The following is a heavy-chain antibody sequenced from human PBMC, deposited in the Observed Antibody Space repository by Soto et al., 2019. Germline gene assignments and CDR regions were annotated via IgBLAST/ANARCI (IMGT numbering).Heavy chain of an antibody. D-gene: IGHD3-10*01. Sequence: SETLSLTCTVSGGSISSGGYYWSWIRQHPGKGLEWIGYIYYSGSTYYNQSLKSRVTISVDTSKNQFSLKLSSVTAADTAVYYCARTIMVRGVITPLYFDYWGQGTLVTVSS. J-gene: IGHJ4*02. CDR2: IYYSGST. V-gene: IGHV4-31*03. CDR1: GGSISSGGYY. CDR3: ARTIMVRGVITPLYFDY.